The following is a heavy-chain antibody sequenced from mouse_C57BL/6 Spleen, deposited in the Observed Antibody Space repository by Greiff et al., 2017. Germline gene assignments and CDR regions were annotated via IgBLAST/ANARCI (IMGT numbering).Heavy chain of an antibody. V-gene: IGHV1-15*01. J-gene: IGHJ2*01. Sequence: VQLQQSGAELVRPGASVTLSCTASGYTFTDYEMHWVKQTPVHGLEWIGAIDPETGGTAYNQKFKGKVILTADKSYSTAYMELRSLTSEDSAVYYWTRSDYGNSCYYFDYWGQGTTLTVSS. D-gene: IGHD1-1*01. CDR3: TRSDYGNSCYYFDY. CDR2: IDPETGGT. CDR1: GYTFTDYE.